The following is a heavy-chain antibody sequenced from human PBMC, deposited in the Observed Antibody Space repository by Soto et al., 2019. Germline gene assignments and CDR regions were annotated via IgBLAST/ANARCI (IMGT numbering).Heavy chain of an antibody. CDR1: GFTFGSYA. D-gene: IGHD3-10*01. V-gene: IGHV3-30-3*01. Sequence: PGGSLRLSCAASGFTFGSYAMHWVRQAPGKGLEWVAVISYDGSNKYYADSVKGRFTISRDNSKNTLYLQMNSLRAEDTAVYYCARSLWFGELLSIYYYYYGMDVWGQGTTVTVSS. J-gene: IGHJ6*02. CDR2: ISYDGSNK. CDR3: ARSLWFGELLSIYYYYYGMDV.